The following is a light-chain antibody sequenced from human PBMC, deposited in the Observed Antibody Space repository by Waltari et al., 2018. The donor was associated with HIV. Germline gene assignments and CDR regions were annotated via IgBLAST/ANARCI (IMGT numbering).Light chain of an antibody. CDR2: RDN. J-gene: IGLJ3*02. CDR1: SANIGNT. V-gene: IGLV1-47*01. Sequence: QSVLTQPPSASGAPGQRVTISCSGSSANIGNTVYWYQQLPGTAPKVLIYRDNQRPSGVPGRFAGSRSGTSASLGFSGRRSEDEANYICAAWDDFLSGWVFGGGTKLTVL. CDR3: AAWDDFLSGWV.